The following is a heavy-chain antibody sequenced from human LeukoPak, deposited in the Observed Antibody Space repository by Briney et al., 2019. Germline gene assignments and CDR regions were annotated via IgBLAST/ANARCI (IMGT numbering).Heavy chain of an antibody. CDR2: ISSSSIYI. D-gene: IGHD6-13*01. V-gene: IGHV3-21*01. Sequence: PGGSLRLSCAASGFTFSSYSMNWVRQAPGKGRDWVSSISSSSIYIYSANSVKGRFTTSRDNAKNSLYLQMNSLRAEDTAVYYCAGVGGTYSSSFPFDYWGQGTLVTVSS. CDR3: AGVGGTYSSSFPFDY. J-gene: IGHJ4*02. CDR1: GFTFSSYS.